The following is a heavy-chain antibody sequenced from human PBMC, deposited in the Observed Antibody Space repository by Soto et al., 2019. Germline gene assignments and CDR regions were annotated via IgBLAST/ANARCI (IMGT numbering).Heavy chain of an antibody. CDR1: GFTFSSYA. CDR3: AREWGSYVRSWPYRDY. CDR2: INSDGSST. D-gene: IGHD1-26*01. Sequence: GGSLRLSCAASGFTFSSYAMHWVRQAPGKGLVWVSRINSDGSSTSCADSVKGRFTISRDNAKNTLYLQMNSLRAEDTAVYYCAREWGSYVRSWPYRDYWGQGTLVTVSS. J-gene: IGHJ4*02. V-gene: IGHV3-74*01.